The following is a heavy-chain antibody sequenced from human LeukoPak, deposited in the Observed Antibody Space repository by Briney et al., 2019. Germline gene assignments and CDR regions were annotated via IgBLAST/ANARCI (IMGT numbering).Heavy chain of an antibody. Sequence: PGGSLRLSCAASGFTFSSYSMNWVRQAPGKGLEWVSSISSSSSYIYYADSVKGRFTISRDNAKNSLYLQMNSLRAEDTAVYYCASLTREYYYDTGGYYYTRNYWGQGTLVTVSS. V-gene: IGHV3-21*01. D-gene: IGHD3-22*01. CDR1: GFTFSSYS. CDR2: ISSSSSYI. J-gene: IGHJ4*02. CDR3: ASLTREYYYDTGGYYYTRNY.